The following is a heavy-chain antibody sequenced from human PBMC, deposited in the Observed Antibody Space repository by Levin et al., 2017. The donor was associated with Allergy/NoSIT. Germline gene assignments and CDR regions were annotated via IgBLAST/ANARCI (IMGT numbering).Heavy chain of an antibody. D-gene: IGHD3-10*01. V-gene: IGHV3-15*01. J-gene: IGHJ4*02. CDR1: GFTFSNAW. CDR3: ATEYYGSYNY. CDR2: IKSKTDGGTT. Sequence: PGESLKISCAASGFTFSNAWMSWVRQAPGKGLEWVGHIKSKTDGGTTDYAAPVKGRFTISRDDSKTTLHLQMNSLKTEDTAVYFCATEYYGSYNYWGQGALVTVSS.